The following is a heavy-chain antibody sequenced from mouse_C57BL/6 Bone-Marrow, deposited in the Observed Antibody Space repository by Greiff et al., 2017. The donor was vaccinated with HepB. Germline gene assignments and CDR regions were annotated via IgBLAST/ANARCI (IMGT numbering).Heavy chain of an antibody. V-gene: IGHV3-6*01. Sequence: EVQLQESGPGLVKPSQSLSLTCSVTGYSITSGYYWNWIRQFPGNKLEWMGYISYDGSNNYNPSLKNRISITRDTSKNQFFLKLNSVTTEDTATYYCARAGYDGYYGAMDYWGQGTSVTVSS. CDR2: ISYDGSN. CDR3: ARAGYDGYYGAMDY. CDR1: GYSITSGYY. D-gene: IGHD2-3*01. J-gene: IGHJ4*01.